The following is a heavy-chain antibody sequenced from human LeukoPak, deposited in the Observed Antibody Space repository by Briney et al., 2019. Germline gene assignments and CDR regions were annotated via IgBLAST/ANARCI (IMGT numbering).Heavy chain of an antibody. Sequence: PGGSLRLSCAASGFTFSSYAMHWVRQAPGKGLEWVAVISYDGSNKYYADSVKGRFTISRDNSKNTLYLQMNTLRAEDTAIYYCATSNDGYLDHWGQGTLVTVSS. V-gene: IGHV3-30-3*01. CDR1: GFTFSSYA. CDR3: ATSNDGYLDH. D-gene: IGHD1-1*01. CDR2: ISYDGSNK. J-gene: IGHJ4*02.